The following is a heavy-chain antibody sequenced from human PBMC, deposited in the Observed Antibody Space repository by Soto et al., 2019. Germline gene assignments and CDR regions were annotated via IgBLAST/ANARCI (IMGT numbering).Heavy chain of an antibody. CDR3: ARDRGYSSGHPADV. Sequence: EVQLVESGGGLVQPGGSLRLSCAASGFTFRTYAMHWVRQAPGKGLEYVSAISSNGGSTYYGNSVKGRFTISRDNSKNTLYLQMGSLRADDMAVYYCARDRGYSSGHPADVWGQGTTVTVSS. D-gene: IGHD6-19*01. J-gene: IGHJ6*02. CDR2: ISSNGGST. V-gene: IGHV3-64*01. CDR1: GFTFRTYA.